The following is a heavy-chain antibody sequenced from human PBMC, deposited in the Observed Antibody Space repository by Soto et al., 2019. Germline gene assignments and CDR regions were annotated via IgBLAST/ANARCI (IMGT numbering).Heavy chain of an antibody. J-gene: IGHJ4*02. CDR1: GFTFSRHW. CDR2: INQDGGDQ. CDR3: ARWAR. Sequence: GGSLRLSCAASGFTFSRHWMSWVRQAPGKGLEWVANINQDGGDQYYVDSVKGRFTISRDNAKNSLYLQMNSLRAEDTAVYYCARWARWGQGTPVTVSS. V-gene: IGHV3-7*01.